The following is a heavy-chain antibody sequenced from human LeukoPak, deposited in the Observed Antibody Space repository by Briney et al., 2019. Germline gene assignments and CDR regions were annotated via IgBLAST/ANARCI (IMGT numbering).Heavy chain of an antibody. V-gene: IGHV4-34*01. CDR1: GGSISSDY. J-gene: IGHJ4*02. CDR3: ARGGFHRRTVTTFDY. Sequence: SETLSLTCSVSGGSISSDYWSWIRQPPGKGLEWIGEINHSGSTNYNPSLKSRVTISVDTSKNQFSLKLSSVTATDTAVYYCARGGFHRRTVTTFDYWGQGTLVTVSS. CDR2: INHSGST. D-gene: IGHD4-11*01.